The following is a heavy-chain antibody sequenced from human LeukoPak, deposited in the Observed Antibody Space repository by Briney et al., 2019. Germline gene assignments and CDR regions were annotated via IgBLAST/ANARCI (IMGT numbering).Heavy chain of an antibody. J-gene: IGHJ4*02. D-gene: IGHD3/OR15-3a*01. CDR1: GGSVSSGSYY. CDR3: ARDGLDSSSR. CDR2: IYFRGST. V-gene: IGHV4-61*01. Sequence: PSETLSLTCTVSGGSVSSGSYYWSWIRQPPGKGLEWIEYIYFRGSTNYNPSLKSRVTMSLDTSKNQFSLKLSSVTAADTAVYYCARDGLDSSSRWGQGTLVTVSS.